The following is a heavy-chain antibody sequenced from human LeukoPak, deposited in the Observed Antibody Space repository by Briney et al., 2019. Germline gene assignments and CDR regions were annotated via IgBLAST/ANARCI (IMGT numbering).Heavy chain of an antibody. CDR3: ARDSMVAGTLDY. J-gene: IGHJ4*02. CDR1: GGSISSYY. V-gene: IGHV4-59*01. Sequence: SETLSLTCTVPGGSISSYYWSWIRQPPGKGLEWIGYIYYSGSTNYNPSLKSRVTISVDTSKNQFSLKLSSVTAADTAVYYCARDSMVAGTLDYWGQGTLVTVSS. D-gene: IGHD4/OR15-4a*01. CDR2: IYYSGST.